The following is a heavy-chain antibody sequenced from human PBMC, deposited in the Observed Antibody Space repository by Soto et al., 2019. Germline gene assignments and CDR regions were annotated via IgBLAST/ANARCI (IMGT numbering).Heavy chain of an antibody. D-gene: IGHD1-26*01. CDR1: GFTFNTYC. V-gene: IGHV3-7*01. Sequence: EVQLVESGGGLVRPGGSLRLSCAASGFTFNTYCMSGVHQAPGKGREWVANITQDGSEKYYVDSVKGRFTISRANAENSVYLQMNSLRAEDTAVYFCTRGECNSETYSCFDYWGQGTLVTVSS. CDR3: TRGECNSETYSCFDY. J-gene: IGHJ4*02. CDR2: ITQDGSEK.